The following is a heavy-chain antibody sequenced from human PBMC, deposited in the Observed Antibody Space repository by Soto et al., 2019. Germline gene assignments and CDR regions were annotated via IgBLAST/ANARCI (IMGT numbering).Heavy chain of an antibody. CDR1: GFTCSSYS. CDR3: ARHPERIAQIGWFDP. J-gene: IGHJ5*02. D-gene: IGHD6-13*01. CDR2: ISSSSSTI. V-gene: IGHV3-48*01. Sequence: VGSLRLSSAASGFTCSSYSMNWVRQAPGKGLEWVSYISSSSSTIYYADSVKGRFTISRDNAKNSLYLQMNSLRAEDTAVYYCARHPERIAQIGWFDPWGQGTLVTVSS.